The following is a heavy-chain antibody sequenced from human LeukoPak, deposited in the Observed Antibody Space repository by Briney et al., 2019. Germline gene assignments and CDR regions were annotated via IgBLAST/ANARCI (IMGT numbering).Heavy chain of an antibody. J-gene: IGHJ2*01. D-gene: IGHD4-17*01. CDR3: ARKYLAETTTSADWYFDL. CDR2: IYYSGST. V-gene: IGHV4-39*01. Sequence: SETLSLTCTVSGGSISSSSYYWGWIRQPPGKGLEWIGSIYYSGSTYYNPSLKSRVTISVDTSKNQFSLKLSSVTAADTAVYYCARKYLAETTTSADWYFDLWGRGTLVNVSS. CDR1: GGSISSSSYY.